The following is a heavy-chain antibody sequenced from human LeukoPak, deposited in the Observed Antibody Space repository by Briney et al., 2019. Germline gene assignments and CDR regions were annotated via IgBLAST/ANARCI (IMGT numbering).Heavy chain of an antibody. CDR1: GYSFTSYW. Sequence: GESLKISCKGSGYSFTSYWIGWVRQMPGKGLEWMGIIYPGDSDTRYSPSFQGQVTISADKSISTAYLQWSSLKASDTAMYYCARQTRSIIAVASHYYYYMDVWGKGTTVTISS. D-gene: IGHD6-19*01. V-gene: IGHV5-51*01. J-gene: IGHJ6*03. CDR3: ARQTRSIIAVASHYYYYMDV. CDR2: IYPGDSDT.